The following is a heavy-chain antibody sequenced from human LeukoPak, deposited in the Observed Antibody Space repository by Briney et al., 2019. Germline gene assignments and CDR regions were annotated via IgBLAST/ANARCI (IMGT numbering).Heavy chain of an antibody. CDR1: GYTFTSYD. CDR2: MNPNSGNT. J-gene: IGHJ3*02. CDR3: ARHLYYDLTDAFDI. D-gene: IGHD3-3*01. Sequence: ASVKVSCKASGYTFTSYDINWVRQATGQGLEWMGWMNPNSGNTGYAQKFQGRVTMTRNTSISTAYMELSSLRSEDTAVYYCARHLYYDLTDAFDIWGQGTMVTVSS. V-gene: IGHV1-8*01.